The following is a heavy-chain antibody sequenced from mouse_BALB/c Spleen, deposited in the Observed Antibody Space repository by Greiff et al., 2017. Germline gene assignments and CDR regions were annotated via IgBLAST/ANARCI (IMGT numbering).Heavy chain of an antibody. Sequence: QVHVKQSGPGLVQPSQSLSITCTVSGFSLTSYGVHWVRQSPGKGLEWLGVIWSGGSTDYNAAFISRLSISKDNSKSQVFFKMNSLQANDTAIYYCARYDGAWFAYWGQGTLVTVSA. J-gene: IGHJ3*01. V-gene: IGHV2-2*02. CDR2: IWSGGST. CDR1: GFSLTSYG. CDR3: ARYDGAWFAY. D-gene: IGHD2-14*01.